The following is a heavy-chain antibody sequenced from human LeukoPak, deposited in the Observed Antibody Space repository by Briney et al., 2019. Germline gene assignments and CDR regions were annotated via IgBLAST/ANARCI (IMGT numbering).Heavy chain of an antibody. J-gene: IGHJ4*02. V-gene: IGHV3-53*01. CDR3: ARVMGGMFDY. CDR2: IYSGGSI. CDR1: GFTVSSNY. Sequence: GGSLRLSCAASGFTVSSNYMSWVRQAPGKGLEWVSVIYSGGSIFYADSVKGRFTISRDNSKNTLYLQMNSLRADDTAVYYCARVMGGMFDYWGQGTLVTVSS. D-gene: IGHD2-15*01.